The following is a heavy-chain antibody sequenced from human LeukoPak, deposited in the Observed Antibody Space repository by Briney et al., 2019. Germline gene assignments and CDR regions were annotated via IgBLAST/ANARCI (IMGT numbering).Heavy chain of an antibody. CDR2: INPDSGGT. J-gene: IGHJ5*02. CDR3: AREQISSSLFDP. D-gene: IGHD6-13*01. Sequence: ASVKVSCKASGYTFTDYFMNWVRQAPGQGLEWMGWINPDSGGTNYAQKFQGRVTMTRDTYINTAYMELSSLRSEDTAVYYCAREQISSSLFDPWGQGTLVTVSS. V-gene: IGHV1-2*02. CDR1: GYTFTDYF.